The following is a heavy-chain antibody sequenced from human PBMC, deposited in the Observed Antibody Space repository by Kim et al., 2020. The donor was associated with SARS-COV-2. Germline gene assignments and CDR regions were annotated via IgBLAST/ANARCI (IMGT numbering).Heavy chain of an antibody. D-gene: IGHD2-15*01. V-gene: IGHV3-66*01. CDR3: ARRDCSGGSCYSH. CDR1: GFTVSSNY. Sequence: GGSLRLSCAASGFTVSSNYMSWVRQAPGKGLEWVSVIYSGGSTYYADSVKDRFTISRDNSKNTLYLQMNSLRAEDTAVYYCARRDCSGGSCYSHWGQGTLVTVSS. CDR2: IYSGGST. J-gene: IGHJ1*01.